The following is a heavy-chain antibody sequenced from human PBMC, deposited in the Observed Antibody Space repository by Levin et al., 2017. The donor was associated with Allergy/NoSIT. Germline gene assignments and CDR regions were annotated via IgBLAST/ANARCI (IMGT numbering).Heavy chain of an antibody. J-gene: IGHJ4*02. CDR2: ISAYNGNT. CDR3: ARDIEEHWGVVPAATDHFDY. D-gene: IGHD2-2*01. CDR1: GYTFTSYG. V-gene: IGHV1-18*01. Sequence: VASVKVSCKASGYTFTSYGISWVRQAPGQGLEWMGWISAYNGNTNYAQKLQGRVTMTTDTSTSTAYMELRSLRSDDTAVYYCARDIEEHWGVVPAATDHFDYWGQGTLVTVSS.